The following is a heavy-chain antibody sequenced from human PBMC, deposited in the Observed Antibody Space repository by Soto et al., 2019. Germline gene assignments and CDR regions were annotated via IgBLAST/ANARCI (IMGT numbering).Heavy chain of an antibody. D-gene: IGHD3-22*01. CDR2: ISSSSSTI. CDR3: ATVPQSYDSSGYAY. Sequence: EVQLVESGGGLVQPGGSLRLSCAASGFTFSSYSMNWVRQAPGKGLEWVSYISSSSSTIYYADSVKGRFTISRDNAKNSLYLQMNSLRDEDTAVYYCATVPQSYDSSGYAYWGQGTLVTVSS. V-gene: IGHV3-48*02. J-gene: IGHJ4*02. CDR1: GFTFSSYS.